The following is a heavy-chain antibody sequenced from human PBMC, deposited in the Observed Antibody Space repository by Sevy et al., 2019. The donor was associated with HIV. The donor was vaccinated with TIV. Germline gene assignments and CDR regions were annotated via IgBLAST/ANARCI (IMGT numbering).Heavy chain of an antibody. J-gene: IGHJ4*02. CDR1: GFTFSSYA. CDR2: ISGSGGST. D-gene: IGHD6-19*01. CDR3: AKGKQWLASSLPPLFFDY. Sequence: GGSLRLSCAASGFTFSSYAMSWVRQAPGKGLEWVSVISGSGGSTYYADSVKGRFTISRDNSKNTLYLQINSLRAEDTAVYYCAKGKQWLASSLPPLFFDYWGQGTLVTVSS. V-gene: IGHV3-23*01.